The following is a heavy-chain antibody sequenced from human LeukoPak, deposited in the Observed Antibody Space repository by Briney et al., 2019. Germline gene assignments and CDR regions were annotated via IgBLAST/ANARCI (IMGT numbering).Heavy chain of an antibody. J-gene: IGHJ4*02. Sequence: GGSLRLSCAASGFTFSSYAMHWVRQAPGKGLEWVAVISYDGSNKYYADSVKGRFTISRDNSKNTLYLQMNSLRAEDTAVYYCARAGAYSSSSSYFDYWGQGTLVTVSS. CDR3: ARAGAYSSSSSYFDY. CDR1: GFTFSSYA. V-gene: IGHV3-30-3*01. D-gene: IGHD6-6*01. CDR2: ISYDGSNK.